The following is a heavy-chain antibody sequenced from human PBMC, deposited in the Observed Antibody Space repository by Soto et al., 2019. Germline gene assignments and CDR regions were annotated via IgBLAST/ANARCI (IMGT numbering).Heavy chain of an antibody. CDR3: ARTEWIQLWFDY. CDR2: IYYSGIS. CDR1: GASISSGGYY. V-gene: IGHV4-31*03. J-gene: IGHJ4*02. Sequence: QVQLLESGPGLVKPSQTLSLICNVSGASISSGGYYWSWIRQRPGGGLEWLGFIYYSGISHYNPSFKSRATISVDTSKNQFSLKLSSVTAADTAVYYCARTEWIQLWFDYWGQGALVTVS. D-gene: IGHD5-18*01.